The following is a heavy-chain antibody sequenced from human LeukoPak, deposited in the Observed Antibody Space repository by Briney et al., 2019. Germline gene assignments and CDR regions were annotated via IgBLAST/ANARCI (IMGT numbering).Heavy chain of an antibody. J-gene: IGHJ4*02. CDR2: INHSGST. CDR3: ARDEITVTSSIDY. CDR1: GGSFSGYY. Sequence: SETLSLTCAVYGGSFSGYYWSWIRQPPGKGLEWIGEINHSGSTNYNPSLKSRVTISVDTSKNQFSLKLSSVTAEDTAVYYCARDEITVTSSIDYWGQGTLVTVSS. D-gene: IGHD4-17*01. V-gene: IGHV4-34*01.